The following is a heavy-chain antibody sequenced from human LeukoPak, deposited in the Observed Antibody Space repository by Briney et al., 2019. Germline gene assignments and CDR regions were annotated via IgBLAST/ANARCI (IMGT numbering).Heavy chain of an antibody. D-gene: IGHD3-22*01. CDR1: GFPFSSYA. CDR3: AKVKVPSYYYDSSGYYPYFDY. CDR2: ISGSGGST. V-gene: IGHV3-23*01. J-gene: IGHJ4*02. Sequence: GGSLRLSCAASGFPFSSYAMSWVRQAPGKGLEWVSAISGSGGSTYYADSVKGRFTISRDNSKNTLYLQMNSLRAEDTAVYYCAKVKVPSYYYDSSGYYPYFDYWGQGTLVTVSS.